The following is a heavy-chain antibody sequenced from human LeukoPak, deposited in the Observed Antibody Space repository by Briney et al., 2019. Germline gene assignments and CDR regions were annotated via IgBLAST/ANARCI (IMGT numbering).Heavy chain of an antibody. Sequence: SQTLSLTCDISGDSVSSRSVAWNWIRQSPSRGLEWLGRTYYRPKWYNDYAVSVKSRITINSDTSKNQFSLRLNSVTPEDTAIYYCARSFTMIRGARGHFDFWGQGTLVTVSS. CDR1: GDSVSSRSVA. J-gene: IGHJ4*02. D-gene: IGHD3-10*01. V-gene: IGHV6-1*01. CDR3: ARSFTMIRGARGHFDF. CDR2: TYYRPKWYN.